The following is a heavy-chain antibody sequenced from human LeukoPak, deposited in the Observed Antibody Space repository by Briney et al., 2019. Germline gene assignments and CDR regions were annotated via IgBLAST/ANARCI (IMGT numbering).Heavy chain of an antibody. V-gene: IGHV5-51*01. D-gene: IGHD3-10*01. J-gene: IGHJ3*02. Sequence: GESLKISWKGSGYSFTSYWIGWVRQMPGKGLEWMGIIYPGDSDTRYSPSFQGQVTISADKSISTAYLQWSSLKASDTAMYYCARGLLWFGELFLSAFDIWGQGTMVTVSS. CDR1: GYSFTSYW. CDR2: IYPGDSDT. CDR3: ARGLLWFGELFLSAFDI.